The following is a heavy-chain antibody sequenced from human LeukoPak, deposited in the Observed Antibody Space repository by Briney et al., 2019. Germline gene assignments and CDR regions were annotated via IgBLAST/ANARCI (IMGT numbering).Heavy chain of an antibody. CDR3: ARLALQEVGATQTYYLDY. CDR1: GGSISNYF. J-gene: IGHJ4*02. D-gene: IGHD1-26*01. V-gene: IGHV4-59*01. CDR2: IHSSGSN. Sequence: SETLSLTCPVSGGSISNYFWSWIRQPPGKGLEWIGYIHSSGSNNYTLSLKSQVTISVDTSKIQFFLTLSTVHAADSAVYYSARLALQEVGATQTYYLDYWGQGTLVTVSS.